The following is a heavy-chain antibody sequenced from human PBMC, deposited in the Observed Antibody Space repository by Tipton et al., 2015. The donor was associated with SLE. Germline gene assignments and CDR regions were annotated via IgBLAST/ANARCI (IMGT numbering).Heavy chain of an antibody. CDR3: ARDPSRGAFDI. J-gene: IGHJ3*02. V-gene: IGHV4-30-4*01. Sequence: TLSLTCTVSGGSISSGDYYWSWIRQPPGKGLEWIGYIYYSGSTYYNPSLKSRVTISVDTSKNQFSLKLSSVTAADTAVYYCARDPSRGAFDIWGQGTMVTVSS. CDR1: GGSISSGDYY. CDR2: IYYSGST.